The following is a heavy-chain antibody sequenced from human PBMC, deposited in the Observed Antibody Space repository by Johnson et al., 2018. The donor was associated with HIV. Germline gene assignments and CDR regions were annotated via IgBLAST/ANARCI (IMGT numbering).Heavy chain of an antibody. V-gene: IGHV3-23*04. CDR1: GFSFIDYA. Sequence: VHLVESGGGLVRPGGSLRLSCVASGFSFIDYAMIWVRQAPGKGLEWVSFISCGEDDTYYADSVKGRFTISRDNSKNTVYLQMNSLRAEDTAVYYCAKATTGSDAFDIWGQGTMVTVSS. CDR3: AKATTGSDAFDI. J-gene: IGHJ3*02. CDR2: ISCGEDDT. D-gene: IGHD1-1*01.